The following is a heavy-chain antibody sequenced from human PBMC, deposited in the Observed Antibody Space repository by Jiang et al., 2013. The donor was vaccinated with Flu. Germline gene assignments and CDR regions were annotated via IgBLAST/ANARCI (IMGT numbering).Heavy chain of an antibody. J-gene: IGHJ3*02. CDR2: IYYSGST. D-gene: IGHD5-24*01. CDR3: ARVPRDGYNYAAFDI. CDR1: GGSISSHY. V-gene: IGHV4-59*11. Sequence: GPGLVKPSETLSLTCTVSGGSISSHYWSWIRQPPGKGLEWIGYIYYSGSTNYNPSLKRRVTISVDTSKNQFSLKLSSVTAADTAVYYCARVPRDGYNYAAFDIWAKGQWSPSLQ.